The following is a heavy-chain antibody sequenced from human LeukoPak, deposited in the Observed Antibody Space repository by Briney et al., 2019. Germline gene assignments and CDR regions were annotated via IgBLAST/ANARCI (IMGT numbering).Heavy chain of an antibody. D-gene: IGHD2-21*02. CDR3: ARVACGGDCCFDF. CDR1: GYSISSGYY. V-gene: IGHV4-61*01. CDR2: IHYSGST. Sequence: SETLSLTCTVSGYSISSGYYWGWIRQPPGKGLEWIGYIHYSGSTNYNPSLKSRVTISGDTSKNQFSLKLSSVTAADTAVYYCARVACGGDCCFDFWGQGALVTVPS. J-gene: IGHJ4*02.